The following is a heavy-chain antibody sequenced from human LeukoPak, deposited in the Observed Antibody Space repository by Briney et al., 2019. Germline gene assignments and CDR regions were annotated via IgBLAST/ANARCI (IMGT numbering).Heavy chain of an antibody. Sequence: GGSLRLSCAASGFTFSSYEMNWVRQAPGKGLEWVSYISSSGSTIYYADSVKGRFTISRDNAKNSLYLQMNSLRAEDTAVYYCARDLTYSYGHVRLEGDYWGQGTLVTVSS. J-gene: IGHJ4*02. CDR1: GFTFSSYE. V-gene: IGHV3-48*03. D-gene: IGHD5-18*01. CDR3: ARDLTYSYGHVRLEGDY. CDR2: ISSSGSTI.